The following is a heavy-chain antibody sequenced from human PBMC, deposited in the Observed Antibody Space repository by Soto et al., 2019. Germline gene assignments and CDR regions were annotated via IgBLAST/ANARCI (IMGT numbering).Heavy chain of an antibody. CDR2: INAYNGNT. Sequence: ASVKVSCKASGYTFTSYAMHWVRQAPGQRLEWMGWINAYNGNTNYAQKLQGRVTMTTDTSTSTAYMELRSLRSDDTAVYYCARAWGYSYGFDPWGQGTLVTVSS. CDR3: ARAWGYSYGFDP. CDR1: GYTFTSYA. D-gene: IGHD5-18*01. J-gene: IGHJ5*02. V-gene: IGHV1-18*01.